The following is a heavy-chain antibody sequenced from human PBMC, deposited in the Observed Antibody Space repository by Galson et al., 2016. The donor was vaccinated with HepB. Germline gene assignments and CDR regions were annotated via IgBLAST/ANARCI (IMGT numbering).Heavy chain of an antibody. CDR2: INVGNGIT. J-gene: IGHJ6*02. CDR1: GYTFTSYR. V-gene: IGHV1-3*01. Sequence: SCKASGYTFTSYRILWVRQAPGQSLEWMGWINVGNGITKYSERVQGRVTITSDASASTVHMELSSLISGDTAVYYCARDGEPLYDYGMDVWGQGTTVIVSS. CDR3: ARDGEPLYDYGMDV. D-gene: IGHD1-14*01.